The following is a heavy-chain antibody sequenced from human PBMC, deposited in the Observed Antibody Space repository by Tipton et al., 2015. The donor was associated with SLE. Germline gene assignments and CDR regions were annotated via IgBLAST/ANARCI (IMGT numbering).Heavy chain of an antibody. Sequence: TLSLTCTVSGGSISSHYWSWIRQPPGKGLEWIGYIHHSGSSSYNPSLKSRIIMSVDTSKNQFSLKLTSVTAADTALYYCARDLGPEWDDAFDIWGQGTMVTVSS. J-gene: IGHJ3*02. V-gene: IGHV4-59*11. D-gene: IGHD1-26*01. CDR1: GGSISSHY. CDR3: ARDLGPEWDDAFDI. CDR2: IHHSGSS.